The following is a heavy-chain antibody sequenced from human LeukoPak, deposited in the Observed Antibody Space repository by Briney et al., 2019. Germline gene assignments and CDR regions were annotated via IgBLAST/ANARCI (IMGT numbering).Heavy chain of an antibody. V-gene: IGHV3-23*01. CDR1: GFTFSSYA. D-gene: IGHD3-10*01. CDR3: AKAIVPYYGSGRDDAFDV. Sequence: PGGSLRLSCAASGFTFSSYAMSWVRQAPGKGLEWVSAISDSGTGTYYADSVKGRFTFSRDNSKNTLYLQMNTLRAEDTALYYCAKAIVPYYGSGRDDAFDVWGQGTMVTVSS. CDR2: ISDSGTGT. J-gene: IGHJ3*01.